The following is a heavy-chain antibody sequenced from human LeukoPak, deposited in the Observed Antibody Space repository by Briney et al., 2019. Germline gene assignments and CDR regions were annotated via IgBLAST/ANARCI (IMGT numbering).Heavy chain of an antibody. Sequence: SETLSLTCVVSGGSMKTADYSWSWIRQSPAKGLEWLGLIYYSGNTYYNPSLKSRLAISIETSKNQFSLKVDSVTAADTAVYYCATSIAATRWFDYWGQGTLVTVSS. CDR3: ATSIAATRWFDY. CDR2: IYYSGNT. J-gene: IGHJ4*02. CDR1: GGSMKTADYS. V-gene: IGHV4-30-4*07. D-gene: IGHD2-15*01.